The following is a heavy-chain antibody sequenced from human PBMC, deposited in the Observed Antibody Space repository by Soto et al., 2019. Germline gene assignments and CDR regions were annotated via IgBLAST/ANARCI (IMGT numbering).Heavy chain of an antibody. CDR2: ISYDGSNK. CDR3: ANLYSICWSDYYYYGMDF. Sequence: GGSLRLSCAASGFTFSSYGMHWVRQAPGKGLEWVAVISYDGSNKYYADSVKGRFTISRDNSKNTLYLQMNSLRAEDTAVYYCANLYSICWSDYYYYGMDFWGQGTTVTVSS. J-gene: IGHJ6*02. D-gene: IGHD6-19*01. CDR1: GFTFSSYG. V-gene: IGHV3-30*18.